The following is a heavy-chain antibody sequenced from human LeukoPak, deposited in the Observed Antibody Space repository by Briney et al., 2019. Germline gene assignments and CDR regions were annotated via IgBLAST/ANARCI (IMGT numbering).Heavy chain of an antibody. CDR3: ARDPPRRDGNNYGYFDL. J-gene: IGHJ2*01. CDR1: GYTFTGYY. Sequence: ASVKVSCKASGYTFTGYYMHCVRQAPGQGLEWMGWISANNGYTKYAQKFQGRVTMTTDTSTRTAYMEVRSLRSDDTAVYYCARDPPRRDGNNYGYFDLWGRGTLVSVSS. V-gene: IGHV1-18*01. D-gene: IGHD5-24*01. CDR2: ISANNGYT.